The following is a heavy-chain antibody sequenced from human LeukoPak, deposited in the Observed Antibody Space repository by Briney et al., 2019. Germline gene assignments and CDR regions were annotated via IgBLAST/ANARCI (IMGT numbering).Heavy chain of an antibody. CDR3: ARVVHWSSGWTAIQNYYYYGMDV. V-gene: IGHV6-1*01. D-gene: IGHD6-19*01. CDR2: TYYRSKWYN. CDR1: GDSVSSNSAA. Sequence: KTPQTLSLTCAISGDSVSSNSAAWNWIRQSPSRGLEWLGRTYYRSKWYNDYAVSVKSRITINPDTSKNQFSLQLNSVTPEDTAVYYCARVVHWSSGWTAIQNYYYYGMDVWGQGTTVTVSS. J-gene: IGHJ6*02.